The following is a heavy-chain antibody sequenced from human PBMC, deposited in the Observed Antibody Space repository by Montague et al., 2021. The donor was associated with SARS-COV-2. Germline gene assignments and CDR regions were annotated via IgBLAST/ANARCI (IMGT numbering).Heavy chain of an antibody. V-gene: IGHV4-34*01. CDR3: ARLGDGVVPAPILGVGPYYSYYCMDV. CDR1: GGSFSTYS. CDR2: IHHGGST. D-gene: IGHD2-2*02. Sequence: SETLSLTCAVHGGSFSTYSWNWIRQPPGKGLEWIGEIHHGGSTNYNPSLKSRVTISADTSKNHFSLKLPSVAAADTAVYYCARLGDGVVPAPILGVGPYYSYYCMDVWGKGTTVTVSS. J-gene: IGHJ6*03.